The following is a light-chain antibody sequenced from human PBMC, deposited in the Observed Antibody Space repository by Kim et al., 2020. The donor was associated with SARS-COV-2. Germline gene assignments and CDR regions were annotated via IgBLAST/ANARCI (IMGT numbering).Light chain of an antibody. J-gene: IGLJ3*02. V-gene: IGLV3-1*01. CDR3: QAWDSFTAV. Sequence: VSPGQTASITCSGDKLGDKLASWYQKKPGQSPVLVMYQNSKRYSGIPERFSGSNSGNTATLTISGTQAMDEADYFCQAWDSFTAVFGGGTQLTVL. CDR2: QNS. CDR1: KLGDKL.